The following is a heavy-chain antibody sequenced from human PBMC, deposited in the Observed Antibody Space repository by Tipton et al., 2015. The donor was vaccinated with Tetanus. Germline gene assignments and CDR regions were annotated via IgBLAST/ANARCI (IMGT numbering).Heavy chain of an antibody. D-gene: IGHD2-8*01. J-gene: IGHJ4*02. CDR3: ARAHCTDGVCNFDF. CDR2: IYPGNSDT. Sequence: QLVQSGGEVRKPGESLKISCKGSGYIFNNYWIGWVRQKPGKGLEWMGIIYPGNSDTRYSPSFQGQVTISVDKSINTAYLQWSSLKASDTSMFYCARAHCTDGVCNFDFWGQGALVTVAS. V-gene: IGHV5-51*01. CDR1: GYIFNNYW.